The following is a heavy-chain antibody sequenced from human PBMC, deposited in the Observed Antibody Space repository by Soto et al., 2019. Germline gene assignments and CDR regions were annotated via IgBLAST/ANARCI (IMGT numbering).Heavy chain of an antibody. V-gene: IGHV3-21*05. J-gene: IGHJ4*02. D-gene: IGHD2-15*01. CDR2: ISRSHSDI. CDR1: GFSISNFG. Sequence: GGSLRLSCSASGFSISNFGMFWVRQAPGRGLEWISFISRSHSDIYYADSVKGRFTISRDNAKNSLYLQMNSLRAEDTAVYYCARDDTYCSGGSCYSGPLDYWGQGTLVTVSS. CDR3: ARDDTYCSGGSCYSGPLDY.